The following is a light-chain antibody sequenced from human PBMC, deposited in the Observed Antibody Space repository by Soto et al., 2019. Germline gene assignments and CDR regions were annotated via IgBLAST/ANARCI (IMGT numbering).Light chain of an antibody. V-gene: IGKV4-1*01. CDR1: QSVLYSSNNKNY. CDR3: QQYYSIPLT. CDR2: WAS. Sequence: DIVMTQSPDSLAVSLGERATINCKSSQSVLYSSNNKNYLAWYQQKPGQPPKLLIYWASIRESGVPDRFSGSGSGTDFTLTISSLQAEDVAVYYCQQYYSIPLTFGSGTKVEIK. J-gene: IGKJ4*01.